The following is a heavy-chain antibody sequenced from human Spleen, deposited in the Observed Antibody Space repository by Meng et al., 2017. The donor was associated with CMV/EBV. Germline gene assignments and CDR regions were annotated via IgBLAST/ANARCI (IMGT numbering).Heavy chain of an antibody. Sequence: GVLKISCAASGFTFSSYSMNWVRQAPGKGLEWVSYISSSSSTIYYADSVKGRFTISRDNAKNSLYLQMNNLRTEDTAVYYCAKVSAFGVVMPIYYYYGMDVWGQGTTVTVSS. CDR3: AKVSAFGVVMPIYYYYGMDV. CDR2: ISSSSSTI. CDR1: GFTFSSYS. D-gene: IGHD3-22*01. V-gene: IGHV3-48*04. J-gene: IGHJ6*02.